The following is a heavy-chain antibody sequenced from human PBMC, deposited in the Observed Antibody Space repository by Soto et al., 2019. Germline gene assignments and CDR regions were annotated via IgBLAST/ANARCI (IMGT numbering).Heavy chain of an antibody. CDR1: GGSISSGGYY. Sequence: SETLSLTCTVSGGSISSGGYYWSWIRQHPGKGLEWIGYIYYSGSTYYNPSLKSRVTISVDTSKNQFSLKLSSVTAADTAVYYCARDVLDDYGDPTDYWYFDLWGRGTLVTVSS. CDR2: IYYSGST. V-gene: IGHV4-31*03. CDR3: ARDVLDDYGDPTDYWYFDL. D-gene: IGHD4-17*01. J-gene: IGHJ2*01.